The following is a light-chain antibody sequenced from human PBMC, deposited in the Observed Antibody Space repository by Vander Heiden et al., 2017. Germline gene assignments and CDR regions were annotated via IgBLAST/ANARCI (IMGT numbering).Light chain of an antibody. CDR2: DAS. Sequence: EIVLTPSPGTLSLSPGERATLSCRASQSVSSTYLAWYQQKPGQAPRLLIYDASSRATGVPDRFSGRGSGTDFTRTISRLEPEDFAVYYCQQYGSSPYTFGQGTKLEIK. V-gene: IGKV3-20*01. J-gene: IGKJ2*01. CDR3: QQYGSSPYT. CDR1: QSVSSTY.